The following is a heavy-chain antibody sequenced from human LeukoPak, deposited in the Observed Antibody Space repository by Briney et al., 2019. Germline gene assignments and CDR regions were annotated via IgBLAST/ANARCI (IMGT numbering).Heavy chain of an antibody. CDR3: ARDYTMVRGVIDY. CDR2: NNSDVSST. D-gene: IGHD3-10*01. J-gene: IGHJ4*02. Sequence: GRSLRLSCVVSEFTLSSVCTNCVRQAPGKGRVWVLGNNSDVSSTSYADSSKGGFPIYRDNPKNTLYLKMNCLRAEDTAVYYSARDYTMVRGVIDYWGQGILVTVSS. V-gene: IGHV3-74*01. CDR1: EFTLSSVC.